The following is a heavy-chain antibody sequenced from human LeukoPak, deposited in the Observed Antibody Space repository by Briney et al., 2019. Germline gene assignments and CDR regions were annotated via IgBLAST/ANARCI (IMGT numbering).Heavy chain of an antibody. D-gene: IGHD6-13*01. Sequence: PGGSLRLSCAASGFTFSSYSMNWVRQAPGKGLEWVSYISSSSSTIYYADSVKGRFTISRDDAKNSLYLQMNSLRAEDTAVYYCAKDRLTAAGTFWFDPWGQGTLVTVSS. CDR3: AKDRLTAAGTFWFDP. CDR1: GFTFSSYS. CDR2: ISSSSSTI. V-gene: IGHV3-48*01. J-gene: IGHJ5*02.